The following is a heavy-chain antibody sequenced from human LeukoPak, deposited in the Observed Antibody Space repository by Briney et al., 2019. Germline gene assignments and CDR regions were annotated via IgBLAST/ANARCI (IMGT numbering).Heavy chain of an antibody. J-gene: IGHJ4*02. D-gene: IGHD6-13*01. CDR3: ARVMSLAGTIRSFDY. V-gene: IGHV4-34*01. Sequence: PSETLSLTCAVYGGSFGGYYWSWIRQPPGKGLEWIGEINHSGSTNYNPSLKSRVTISVDTSKNQFSLKLSSVTAADTAVYYCARVMSLAGTIRSFDYWGQGTLVTVSS. CDR1: GGSFGGYY. CDR2: INHSGST.